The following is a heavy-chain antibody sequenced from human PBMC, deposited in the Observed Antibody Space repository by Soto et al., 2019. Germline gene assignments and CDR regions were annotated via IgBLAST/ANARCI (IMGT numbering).Heavy chain of an antibody. Sequence: ASVKVSCKASGYTFTSYGISWLRQAPGQGLEWMGWISAYNGNTNYAQKLQGRVTMTTDTSTSTAYMELRSLRSDDTAVYYCARDSTTDYYYYYGMDVWGQGTTVTVCS. V-gene: IGHV1-18*04. CDR3: ARDSTTDYYYYYGMDV. J-gene: IGHJ6*02. CDR2: ISAYNGNT. D-gene: IGHD4-4*01. CDR1: GYTFTSYG.